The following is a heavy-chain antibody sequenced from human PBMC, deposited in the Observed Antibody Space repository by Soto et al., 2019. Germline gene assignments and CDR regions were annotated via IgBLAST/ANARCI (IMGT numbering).Heavy chain of an antibody. V-gene: IGHV1-69*13. CDR2: IIPIFGTA. CDR1: GGTFGSYA. Sequence: SVKVSCKASGGTFGSYAISWVRQAPGQGLEWMGGIIPIFGTANYAQKFQGRVTITADESTSTAYMELSSLRSEDTAVYYCARRYCSSTSCYDYYYGMDVWGQGTTVTVSS. D-gene: IGHD2-2*01. CDR3: ARRYCSSTSCYDYYYGMDV. J-gene: IGHJ6*02.